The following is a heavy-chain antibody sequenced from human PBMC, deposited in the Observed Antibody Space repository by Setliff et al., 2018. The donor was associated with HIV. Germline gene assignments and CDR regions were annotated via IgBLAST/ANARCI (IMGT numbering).Heavy chain of an antibody. CDR1: GDSISGGSSY. J-gene: IGHJ4*02. V-gene: IGHV4-61*02. CDR2: IYTSGST. D-gene: IGHD6-19*01. Sequence: SETLSHTCTVSGDSISGGSSYWSWIRQSAGKGLEWIGRIYTSGSTNYNPSLKSRVTMSIDTSKSQFSLRLTSVTAADTAVYYCARELEYSSGWFLVDYWGQGALVTVSS. CDR3: ARELEYSSGWFLVDY.